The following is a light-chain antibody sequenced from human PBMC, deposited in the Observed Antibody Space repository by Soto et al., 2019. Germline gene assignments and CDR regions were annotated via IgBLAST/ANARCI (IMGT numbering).Light chain of an antibody. Sequence: QSVLTQPASVSGSPGQSITISCTGTSSDVGNYNYVSWYQQHPGKAPKLMIYEVSNRPSGVSNRFSGSKSGNTASLTISGLQAEDEADYYCNSYRSGSTYVFGTGTKLTVL. CDR3: NSYRSGSTYV. J-gene: IGLJ1*01. V-gene: IGLV2-14*01. CDR2: EVS. CDR1: SSDVGNYNY.